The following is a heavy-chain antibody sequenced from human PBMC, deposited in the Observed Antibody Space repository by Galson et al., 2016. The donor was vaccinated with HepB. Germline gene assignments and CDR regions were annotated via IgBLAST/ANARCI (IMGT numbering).Heavy chain of an antibody. D-gene: IGHD2/OR15-2a*01. CDR2: IGFAGDT. Sequence: SLRLSCAASGFSFSNYDMHWVRQATGKGLEWVSGIGFAGDTYYGASVKGRFTISRENARNSFHLQMNSLGAADTAVYYCAVVLPSKATGEYWGQGILVTVSS. CDR1: GFSFSNYD. J-gene: IGHJ4*02. CDR3: AVVLPSKATGEY. V-gene: IGHV3-13*01.